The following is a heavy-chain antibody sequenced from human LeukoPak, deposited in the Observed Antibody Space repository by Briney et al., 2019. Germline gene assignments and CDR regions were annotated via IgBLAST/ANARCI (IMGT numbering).Heavy chain of an antibody. CDR1: GGSISSYY. CDR3: ARDSDPLLSFAYDY. CDR2: IYYSGST. D-gene: IGHD2-2*01. Sequence: TASETLSLTCTVSGGSISSYYWSWIRQPPGKGLEWIGYIYYSGSTNYNPSLKSRVTISVDTSKNQFSLKLSSVTAADTAVYYCARDSDPLLSFAYDYWGQGTLVTVSS. J-gene: IGHJ4*02. V-gene: IGHV4-59*01.